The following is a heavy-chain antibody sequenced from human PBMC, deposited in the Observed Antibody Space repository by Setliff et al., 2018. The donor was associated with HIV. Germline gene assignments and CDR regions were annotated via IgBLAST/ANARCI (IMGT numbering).Heavy chain of an antibody. D-gene: IGHD3-22*01. CDR1: GGSFSGYY. Sequence: SETLSLTCAVYGGSFSGYYWSWIRQPPGKGLEWIGEINHSGSTNYNPSLKSRVTISVDTSKNQFSLKLSSVTAAGTAVYYCARNPAIPFYDSSGYYYRYYYYYMDVWGEGTTVTVSS. J-gene: IGHJ6*03. CDR2: INHSGST. CDR3: ARNPAIPFYDSSGYYYRYYYYYMDV. V-gene: IGHV4-34*01.